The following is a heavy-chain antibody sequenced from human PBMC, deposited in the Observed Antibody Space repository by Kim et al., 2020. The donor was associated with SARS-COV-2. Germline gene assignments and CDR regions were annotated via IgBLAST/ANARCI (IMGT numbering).Heavy chain of an antibody. V-gene: IGHV1-46*01. CDR1: GYTFTSHK. D-gene: IGHD3-9*01. J-gene: IGHJ4*02. CDR3: ARDNTDWSFDY. CDR2: ITPIDGFT. Sequence: ASVKVSCKASGYTFTSHKIHWVRQAPGQGLEWMGIITPIDGFTTYAQKLQGRVTMTSDTSTSTVSMELSSLRSGDTAVYSCARDNTDWSFDYWGQGTLVTVSS.